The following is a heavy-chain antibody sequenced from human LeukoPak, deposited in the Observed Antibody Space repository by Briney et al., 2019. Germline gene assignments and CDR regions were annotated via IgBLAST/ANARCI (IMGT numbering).Heavy chain of an antibody. Sequence: ASVKVSCKASGYTFTSYDINWVRQATGQGLEWMGWMNPNSGNTGYAQKFQGRVTMTRNTSISTAYMELSSLRSEDTAVYYCARKFAAIIWYYYYGMDVWGQGTTVTVSS. D-gene: IGHD2-2*01. CDR1: GYTFTSYD. J-gene: IGHJ6*02. CDR2: MNPNSGNT. V-gene: IGHV1-8*01. CDR3: ARKFAAIIWYYYYGMDV.